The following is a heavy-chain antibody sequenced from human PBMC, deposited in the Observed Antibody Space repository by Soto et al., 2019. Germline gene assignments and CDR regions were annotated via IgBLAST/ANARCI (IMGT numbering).Heavy chain of an antibody. CDR3: AKDLPHLIGYCSGGSCSDAFDI. J-gene: IGHJ3*02. CDR2: ISGSGGST. Sequence: PGGSLRLSCAASGFTFSSYAMSWVRQAPGKGLEWVSAISGSGGSTYYADSVKGRFTISRDNSKNTLYLQMNSLRAEDTAVYYCAKDLPHLIGYCSGGSCSDAFDIWGQGTMGTVSS. CDR1: GFTFSSYA. D-gene: IGHD2-15*01. V-gene: IGHV3-23*01.